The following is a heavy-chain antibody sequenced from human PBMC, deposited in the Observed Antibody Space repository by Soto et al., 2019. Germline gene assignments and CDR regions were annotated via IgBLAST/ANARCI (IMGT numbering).Heavy chain of an antibody. CDR3: ARGAADTAMVDS. J-gene: IGHJ4*02. D-gene: IGHD5-18*01. Sequence: SETLSLTCTVSAGSIRSYYWTWIRQPPGKGLEWRGYISYCGSTFYNPSLKSRVTISIHTSKSQFSLQLTSMTAADTAVYYCARGAADTAMVDSWGQGTLVTVSS. V-gene: IGHV4-59*01. CDR2: ISYCGST. CDR1: AGSIRSYY.